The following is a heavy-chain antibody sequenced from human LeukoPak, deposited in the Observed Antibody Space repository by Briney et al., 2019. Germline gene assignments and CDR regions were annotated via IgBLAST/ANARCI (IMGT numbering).Heavy chain of an antibody. D-gene: IGHD6-19*01. CDR2: MSGVGVST. Sequence: GGSLRLSCTASGFTFSNFAMSWVRQAPGEGLEWVSSMSGVGVSTYYADSVKGRFTISRDNSKNTLYLQMHSLRAEDTAVYYCAKVRAGHYFDYWGQGTLVTVSS. V-gene: IGHV3-23*01. CDR3: AKVRAGHYFDY. J-gene: IGHJ4*02. CDR1: GFTFSNFA.